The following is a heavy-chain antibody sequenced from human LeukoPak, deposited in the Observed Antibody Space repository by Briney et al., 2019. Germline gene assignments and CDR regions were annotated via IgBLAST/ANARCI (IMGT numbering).Heavy chain of an antibody. CDR3: ARDLMGIAYRGAFYY. CDR2: ISSSSSYI. Sequence: PGGSLRLSCAASGFTFSSYSMNWVRQAPGKGLEWVSSISSSSSYIYYADSVKGRFTISRDNSKNTLYLQMNSLRAEDTAVYYCARDLMGIAYRGAFYYWGQGTLVTVSS. V-gene: IGHV3-21*04. D-gene: IGHD6-13*01. J-gene: IGHJ4*02. CDR1: GFTFSSYS.